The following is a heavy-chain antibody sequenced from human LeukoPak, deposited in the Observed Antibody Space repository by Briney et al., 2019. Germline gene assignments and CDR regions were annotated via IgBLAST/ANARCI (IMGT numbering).Heavy chain of an antibody. Sequence: GESLKISCKGSGYSFPNYWIGWVRQMPGKGLEWMGIIYPGDSDTRYSPSFQGQVTISADKSISTAYLQWSSLKASDTAMYYCVRLLNYCSGGNCYLEQLDYWGQGTLVTVSS. D-gene: IGHD2-15*01. V-gene: IGHV5-51*01. CDR2: IYPGDSDT. J-gene: IGHJ4*02. CDR1: GYSFPNYW. CDR3: VRLLNYCSGGNCYLEQLDY.